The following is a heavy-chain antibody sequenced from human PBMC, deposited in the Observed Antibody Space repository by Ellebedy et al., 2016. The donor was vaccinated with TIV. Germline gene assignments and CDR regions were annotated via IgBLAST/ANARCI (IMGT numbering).Heavy chain of an antibody. CDR1: GGSIRSYY. CDR3: ARLARYYYYYGLDV. Sequence: MPSETLSLTCTVSGGSIRSYYWSWIRQPPGKGLEWIGYVYYSGDTNYKPSLKSRVSMSVDTSKNQFSLKLTSVTAADTAVYYCARLARYYYYYGLDVWGQGTPVTVSS. V-gene: IGHV4-59*12. CDR2: VYYSGDT. J-gene: IGHJ6*02.